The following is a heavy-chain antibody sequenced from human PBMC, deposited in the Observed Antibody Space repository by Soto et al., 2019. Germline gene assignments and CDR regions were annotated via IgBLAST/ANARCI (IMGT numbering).Heavy chain of an antibody. CDR1: GFTVSSSY. D-gene: IGHD5-12*01. V-gene: IGHV3-66*01. CDR3: ASATAFDY. CDR2: IYSDGTT. J-gene: IGHJ4*02. Sequence: EVQVVESGGGLVQPGGSLRLSCAASGFTVSSSYMSWVRQAPGKGLEWVSLIYSDGTTYYADSVKGRFTISRDNSKNTLYLQMNRLRAEDTAVYCCASATAFDYWGQGTLVTVSS.